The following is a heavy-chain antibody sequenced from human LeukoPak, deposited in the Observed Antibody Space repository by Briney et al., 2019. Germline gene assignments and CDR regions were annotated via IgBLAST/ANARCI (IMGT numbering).Heavy chain of an antibody. D-gene: IGHD3-22*01. Sequence: ASVKVSCKASGYTFTGYYMHWVRQAPGQGLEWMGWINPNSGGTNYAQKFQGRVTMTRDTSISTAYMELSSLRSEDTAVYYCAREFRLMIARVDAFDIWGQGTMVTVSS. V-gene: IGHV1-2*02. CDR1: GYTFTGYY. CDR2: INPNSGGT. J-gene: IGHJ3*02. CDR3: AREFRLMIARVDAFDI.